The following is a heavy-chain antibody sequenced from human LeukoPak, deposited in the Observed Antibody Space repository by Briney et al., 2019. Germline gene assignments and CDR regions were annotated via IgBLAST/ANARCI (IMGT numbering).Heavy chain of an antibody. D-gene: IGHD2-2*01. J-gene: IGHJ4*02. V-gene: IGHV3-23*01. CDR1: GFTFSSYA. CDR3: AKDHGPVVPAATIDY. Sequence: GGSLRLSCAASGFTFSSYAMSWVRQAPGKGLEWVPAISGSGGSTYYADSVKGRFTISRDNSKNTLYLQMNSLRAEDTAVYYCAKDHGPVVPAATIDYWGQGTLVTVSS. CDR2: ISGSGGST.